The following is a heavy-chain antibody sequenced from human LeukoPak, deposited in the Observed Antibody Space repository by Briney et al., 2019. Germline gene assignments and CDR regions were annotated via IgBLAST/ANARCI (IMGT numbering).Heavy chain of an antibody. D-gene: IGHD2-2*01. CDR3: ATAVQKYCSSTSCYPNWLDP. CDR2: IIPILGIA. J-gene: IGHJ5*02. V-gene: IGHV1-69*04. Sequence: ASVKVSCKASGGTFSSYAISWVRQAPGQGLEWMGRIIPILGIANYAQKFQGRVTITADKSTSTAYMELSSLRSEDTAVYYCATAVQKYCSSTSCYPNWLDPWGQGTLVTVSS. CDR1: GGTFSSYA.